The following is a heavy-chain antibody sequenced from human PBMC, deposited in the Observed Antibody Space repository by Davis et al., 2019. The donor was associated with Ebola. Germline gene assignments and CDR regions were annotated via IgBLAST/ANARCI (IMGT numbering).Heavy chain of an antibody. CDR2: ISSSGSTI. Sequence: GESLKTPCAASGFTFSNYEMNLVRQAPGKGAGCVSYISSSGSTIYYADSVKGRFTISRDNAKNTLYLQMNSLRAEDTAVYYCARSPKGAFVSTYYGMDVWGQGTTVTVSS. V-gene: IGHV3-48*03. CDR1: GFTFSNYE. D-gene: IGHD3-16*02. J-gene: IGHJ6*02. CDR3: ARSPKGAFVSTYYGMDV.